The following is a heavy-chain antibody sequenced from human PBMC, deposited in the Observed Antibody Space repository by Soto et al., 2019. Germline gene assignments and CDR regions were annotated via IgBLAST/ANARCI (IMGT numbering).Heavy chain of an antibody. Sequence: SQTLSLTCAISVDSVSSNSAAWDWIRQSPSRGLEWLGRTYYRSKWYNDYAVSVKSRITINPDTSKNQFSLQLNSVTPEDTAVYYCAREKYYDSSGPLSLNYYYGMDVWGPGTTVTVSS. CDR3: AREKYYDSSGPLSLNYYYGMDV. V-gene: IGHV6-1*01. CDR1: VDSVSSNSAA. D-gene: IGHD3-22*01. J-gene: IGHJ6*02. CDR2: TYYRSKWYN.